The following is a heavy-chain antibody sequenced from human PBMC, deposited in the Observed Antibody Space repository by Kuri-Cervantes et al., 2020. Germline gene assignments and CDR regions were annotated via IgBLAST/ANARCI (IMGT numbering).Heavy chain of an antibody. D-gene: IGHD3-22*01. V-gene: IGHV3-7*03. CDR2: IKQDGSEK. CDR1: GFTFSSYW. J-gene: IGHJ4*02. CDR3: VKGLSNYYNSSGPGDY. Sequence: GESRKISCAASGFTFSSYWMSWVRQAPGKGLEWVANIKQDGSEKYYVDSVEGRFTISRDNARNSLYLEMNSLRPEDTALYYCVKGLSNYYNSSGPGDYWGQGTLVTVSS.